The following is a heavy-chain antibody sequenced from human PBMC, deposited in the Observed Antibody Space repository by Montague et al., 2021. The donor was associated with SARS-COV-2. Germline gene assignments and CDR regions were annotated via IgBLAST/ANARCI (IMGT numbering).Heavy chain of an antibody. J-gene: IGHJ5*02. CDR1: GGSISSSSYY. V-gene: IGHV4-39*07. D-gene: IGHD3-16*02. Sequence: SETLSLTCTVSGGSISSSSYYWGWIRQPPGKGLEWIGSIYYSGSTYYNPSLKSRATISVDTSKNQFSLKLSSVTAADTAVYYCARALIMITFGGVIARWFDPWGQGTLVTVSS. CDR3: ARALIMITFGGVIARWFDP. CDR2: IYYSGST.